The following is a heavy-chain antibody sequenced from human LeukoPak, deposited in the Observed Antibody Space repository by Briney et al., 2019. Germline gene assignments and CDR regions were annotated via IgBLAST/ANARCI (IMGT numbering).Heavy chain of an antibody. J-gene: IGHJ3*02. CDR2: TYYRSKWSN. D-gene: IGHD5-12*01. V-gene: IGHV6-1*01. CDR3: VRDSGYGLDAFDI. Sequence: SQTLSLTCAISGESVSSNSAAWNWIRQSPSRGLEWLGRTYYRSKWSNDYALSMKSRVTINPDTSKNQFSLQLNSVTPEDTAVYYCVRDSGYGLDAFDIWDQGTMVTVSS. CDR1: GESVSSNSAA.